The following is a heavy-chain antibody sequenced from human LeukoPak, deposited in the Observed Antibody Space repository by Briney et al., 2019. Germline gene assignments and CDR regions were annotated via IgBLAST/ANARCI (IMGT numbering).Heavy chain of an antibody. CDR1: GFTFSSYA. D-gene: IGHD2-15*01. V-gene: IGHV3-23*01. CDR3: AKHSGGSCYSSFDY. Sequence: PGGSLRPSCAASGFTFSSYAMSWVRQAPGKGLEWVSAISGSGGSTYYADSVKGRFTISRDNSKNTLYLQMNSLRAEDTAVYYCAKHSGGSCYSSFDYWGQGTLVTVSS. CDR2: ISGSGGST. J-gene: IGHJ4*02.